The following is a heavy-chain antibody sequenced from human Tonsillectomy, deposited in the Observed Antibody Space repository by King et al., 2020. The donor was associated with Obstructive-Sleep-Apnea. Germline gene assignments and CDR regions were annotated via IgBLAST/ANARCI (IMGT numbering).Heavy chain of an antibody. D-gene: IGHD2-15*01. J-gene: IGHJ4*02. CDR2: ISSSSSYI. CDR1: GFTFSSYS. CDR3: ARDPGYCSGGSCYSEGYFDY. Sequence: VQLVQSGGGLVKPGGSLRLSCAASGFTFSSYSMNWVRQAPGKGLEWVSSISSSSSYIYYADSVRGRFTISRDNAKNSLYLQMNSLRAEDTAVYYCARDPGYCSGGSCYSEGYFDYWGQGTLVTVSS. V-gene: IGHV3-21*01.